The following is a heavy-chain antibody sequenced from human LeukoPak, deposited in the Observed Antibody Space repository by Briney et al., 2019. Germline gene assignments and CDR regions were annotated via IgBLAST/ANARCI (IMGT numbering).Heavy chain of an antibody. CDR2: INSNADST. V-gene: IGHV3-64*01. CDR1: GFTFSDYF. J-gene: IGHJ4*02. Sequence: GGSLRLSCAASGFTFSDYFMSWIRQAPGKGLEYVSSINSNADSTFYANSVKGRFTISRDNSKNTLYLQMNSLRAEDTAVYYCARGGPAAGRFDYWGQGTLVTVSS. CDR3: ARGGPAAGRFDY. D-gene: IGHD6-13*01.